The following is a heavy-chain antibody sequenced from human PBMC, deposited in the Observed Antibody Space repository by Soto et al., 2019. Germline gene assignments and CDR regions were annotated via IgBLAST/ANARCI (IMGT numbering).Heavy chain of an antibody. CDR1: GVTFSRQD. CDR3: ATNEGRDGYSFDY. Sequence: ASVKVSCKASGVTFSRQDMRWVRQAPGQGLEWMGGIIPIFGTPQYAEKFQDRVTITADESTSTAYMALSSLTSEDTAVYYCATNEGRDGYSFDYWGQGTRVTV. J-gene: IGHJ4*02. CDR2: IIPIFGTP. D-gene: IGHD5-12*01. V-gene: IGHV1-69*13.